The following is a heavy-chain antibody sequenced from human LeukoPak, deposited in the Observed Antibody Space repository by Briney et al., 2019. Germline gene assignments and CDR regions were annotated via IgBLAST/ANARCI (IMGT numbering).Heavy chain of an antibody. V-gene: IGHV4-59*01. Sequence: SETLSLTCTVSGGSISSYYWSWIRQPPGKGLEWIGYIYYSGSTNYNPSLKSRVTISVDTSKNQFSLKLSSVTAADTVVYYCARGSEYYYDSSNFDYWGQGTLVTVSS. CDR1: GGSISSYY. CDR2: IYYSGST. J-gene: IGHJ4*02. CDR3: ARGSEYYYDSSNFDY. D-gene: IGHD3-22*01.